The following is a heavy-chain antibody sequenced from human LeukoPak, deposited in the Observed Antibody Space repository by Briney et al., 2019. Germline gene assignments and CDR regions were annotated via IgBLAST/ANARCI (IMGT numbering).Heavy chain of an antibody. V-gene: IGHV3-11*01. CDR2: ISSSGSTI. J-gene: IGHJ6*02. Sequence: PGGSLRLSCAASGFTFSDYYMSWIRQAPGKGLAWVSYISSSGSTIYYADSLKGPFTISRDNAKNSLYLQMNSLRAEDTAVYYCARDSRYYGMDVWGQGTTVTVSS. CDR1: GFTFSDYY. CDR3: ARDSRYYGMDV.